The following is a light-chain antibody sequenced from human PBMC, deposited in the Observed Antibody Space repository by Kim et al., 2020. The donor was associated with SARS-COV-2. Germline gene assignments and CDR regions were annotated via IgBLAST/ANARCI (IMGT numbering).Light chain of an antibody. Sequence: VSPGRTAPLASSGHELGRNDASWYQQRPGQSPLLVIYRDDKRPSGIPERFSGSTSGNTATLTISGTQPLDEADYYCQAWDNNIVVFGGGTQLTVL. CDR3: QAWDNNIVV. CDR2: RDD. V-gene: IGLV3-1*01. CDR1: ELGRND. J-gene: IGLJ3*02.